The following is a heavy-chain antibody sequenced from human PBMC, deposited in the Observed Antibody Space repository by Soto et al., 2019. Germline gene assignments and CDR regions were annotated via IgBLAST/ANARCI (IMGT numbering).Heavy chain of an antibody. CDR2: IKSKTDGGTT. Sequence: EVQLVESGGGLVKPGGSLRLSCAASGFTFSNAWMNWVRQAPGKGLEWVGRIKSKTDGGTTDYAAPVKGRFTISRDDSKKTLYLQMNSLKTEDTAVYYCTTVILSTVVTSYGMDVWGQGTTVTVSS. CDR3: TTVILSTVVTSYGMDV. J-gene: IGHJ6*02. V-gene: IGHV3-15*07. D-gene: IGHD4-17*01. CDR1: GFTFSNAW.